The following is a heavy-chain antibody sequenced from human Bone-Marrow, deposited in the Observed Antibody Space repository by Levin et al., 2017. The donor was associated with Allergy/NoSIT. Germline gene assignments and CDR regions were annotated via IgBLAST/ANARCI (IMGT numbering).Heavy chain of an antibody. CDR2: ITRRSDYM. CDR3: AKDRTYGILWNYGMDV. J-gene: IGHJ6*02. Sequence: GGSLRLSCAASGFNFSTYNMNWVRQTPGKGLEWVSSITRRSDYMYYADSVKGRFITSRDNTTNSLFLQMNSLRVDDTAVYYCAKDRTYGILWNYGMDVWGQGTTVTVSS. CDR1: GFNFSTYN. V-gene: IGHV3-21*01. D-gene: IGHD4-17*01.